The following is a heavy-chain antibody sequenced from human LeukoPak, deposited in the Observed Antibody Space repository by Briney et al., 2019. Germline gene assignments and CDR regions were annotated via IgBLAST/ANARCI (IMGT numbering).Heavy chain of an antibody. CDR3: AGGPSGVYSSSWYPLLFLAH. CDR2: IIPIFGTA. CDR1: GGTFSSYA. Sequence: SVKVSCKASGGTFSSYAISWVRQAPGQGLEWMGGIIPIFGTANYAQKFQGRVTITADESSSTAYMELSSLRSEDTAVYYCAGGPSGVYSSSWYPLLFLAHWGQGTLVTVSS. D-gene: IGHD6-13*01. V-gene: IGHV1-69*13. J-gene: IGHJ4*02.